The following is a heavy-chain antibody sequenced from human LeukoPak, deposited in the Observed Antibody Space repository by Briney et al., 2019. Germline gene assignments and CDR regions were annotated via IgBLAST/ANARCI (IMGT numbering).Heavy chain of an antibody. CDR2: IKKDGSEK. Sequence: GGSLRLSCTASGFTFSSYWMSWVRQAPGKGLEWVANIKKDGSEKYYVDSVKGRFTISRDNAKNLLYLQMNSLRAEDTAVYYCARDASGMPDFWGQGTLVSVSS. J-gene: IGHJ4*02. D-gene: IGHD1-14*01. CDR1: GFTFSSYW. V-gene: IGHV3-7*01. CDR3: ARDASGMPDF.